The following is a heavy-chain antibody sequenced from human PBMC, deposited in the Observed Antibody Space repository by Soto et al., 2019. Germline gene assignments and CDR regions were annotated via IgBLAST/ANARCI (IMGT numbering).Heavy chain of an antibody. CDR3: AREKGSSYKPLDDFDI. J-gene: IGHJ3*02. V-gene: IGHV3-33*01. CDR1: GFTFSSYG. D-gene: IGHD3-10*01. Sequence: PGGSLRLSCAASGFTFSSYGMHWVRQAPGKGLEWVAVIWYDGSNKYYADSVKGRFTISRDNSKNTLYLQMNSLRAEDTAVYYCAREKGSSYKPLDDFDIWGQGTMVTVSS. CDR2: IWYDGSNK.